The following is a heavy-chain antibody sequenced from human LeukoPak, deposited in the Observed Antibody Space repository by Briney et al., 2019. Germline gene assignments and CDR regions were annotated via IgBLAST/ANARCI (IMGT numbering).Heavy chain of an antibody. V-gene: IGHV4-34*01. D-gene: IGHD3-10*01. CDR1: GGSFSGYY. CDR2: INHSGST. CDR3: ARDGSGSYIPSSDY. J-gene: IGHJ4*02. Sequence: SETLSLTCAVYGGSFSGYYWSWIRQRPGKGLEWIGEINHSGSTNYNPSLKSRVTISVDTSKNQFSLKLSSVTAADTAVYYCARDGSGSYIPSSDYWGQGALVTVSS.